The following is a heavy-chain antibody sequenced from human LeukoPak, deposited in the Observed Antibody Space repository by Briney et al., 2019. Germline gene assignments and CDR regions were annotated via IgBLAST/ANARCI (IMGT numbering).Heavy chain of an antibody. CDR3: AREIQLWLPDRYFDY. J-gene: IGHJ4*02. Sequence: GGSLRLSCAASGFTFSSYSMNWVRQAPGRGLEWVSSISSSTTYIYYADSVKGRFTISRDNAKNSLYLQMNSLRAEDTAVYYCAREIQLWLPDRYFDYWGQGTLVTVSS. CDR1: GFTFSSYS. V-gene: IGHV3-21*01. D-gene: IGHD5-18*01. CDR2: ISSSTTYI.